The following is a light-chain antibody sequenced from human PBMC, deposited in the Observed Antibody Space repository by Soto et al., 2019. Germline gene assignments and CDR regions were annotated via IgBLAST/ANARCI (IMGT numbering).Light chain of an antibody. V-gene: IGKV3-15*01. CDR2: GAS. Sequence: EIVMTQSPATLSVSPVERAILSCRASQSVSSNLAWYQQKPGQAPRLLIYGASTRATGIPARFSGSGSGTEFTLTISSLQSEDFAVYYCQQYNNWPATFGQGTKVDIK. CDR3: QQYNNWPAT. J-gene: IGKJ1*01. CDR1: QSVSSN.